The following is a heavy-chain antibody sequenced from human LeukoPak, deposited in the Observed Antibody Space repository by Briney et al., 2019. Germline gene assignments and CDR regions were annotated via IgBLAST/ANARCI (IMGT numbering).Heavy chain of an antibody. Sequence: GGSLRLSCAASGFTFSSYSMNWVRQAPGKGLEWVSSITSSSSYIYYADSVKGRFTISRDNAKNSLYLQMNSLRAEDTAVYYCARGRSTVTTWVDYWGQGTLVTVSS. D-gene: IGHD4-17*01. CDR1: GFTFSSYS. CDR3: ARGRSTVTTWVDY. V-gene: IGHV3-21*01. J-gene: IGHJ4*02. CDR2: ITSSSSYI.